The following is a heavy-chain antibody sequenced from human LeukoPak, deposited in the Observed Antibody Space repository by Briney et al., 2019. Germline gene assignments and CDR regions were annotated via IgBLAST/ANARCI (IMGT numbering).Heavy chain of an antibody. D-gene: IGHD2-2*01. V-gene: IGHV4-34*01. CDR3: ARGEDIVVVPAASAFDY. CDR1: GGSVSGYY. J-gene: IGHJ4*02. CDR2: INHSGST. Sequence: WETLSLTCAVYGGSVSGYYWSWIRQPPGKGLEWIGEINHSGSTNYNPSLKSRVTISVDTSKNQFSLKLSSVTSADTAVYYCARGEDIVVVPAASAFDYWGQGTLVTVSS.